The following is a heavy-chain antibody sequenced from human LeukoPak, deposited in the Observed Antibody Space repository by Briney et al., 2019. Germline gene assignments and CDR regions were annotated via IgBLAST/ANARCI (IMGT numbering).Heavy chain of an antibody. V-gene: IGHV3-7*03. CDR3: ARDRAGAEWRVGDNWFDP. J-gene: IGHJ5*02. Sequence: PGGSLRLSCAASGFTFSSYWMTWVRQAPGKGLEWVANINQDGSEKYYVDSVKGRFTISRDNSKNTLYLQMNSLRAEDTAVYYCARDRAGAEWRVGDNWFDPWGQGTLVTVSS. CDR1: GFTFSSYW. D-gene: IGHD1-26*01. CDR2: INQDGSEK.